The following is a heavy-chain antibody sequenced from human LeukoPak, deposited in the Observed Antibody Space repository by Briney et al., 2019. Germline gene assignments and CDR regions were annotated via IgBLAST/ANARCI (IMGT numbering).Heavy chain of an antibody. Sequence: SQTLSLTCAVSGGSISSGGYSLSWIRQPPGKGLEWIVYIYHSGSTYYNPSLKSRVTISVDRSKNQFSLKLSSVTAADTAVYYCARVPGVSTWFDPWGQGTLVTVSS. D-gene: IGHD3-3*01. CDR2: IYHSGST. J-gene: IGHJ5*02. CDR3: ARVPGVSTWFDP. V-gene: IGHV4-30-2*01. CDR1: GGSISSGGYS.